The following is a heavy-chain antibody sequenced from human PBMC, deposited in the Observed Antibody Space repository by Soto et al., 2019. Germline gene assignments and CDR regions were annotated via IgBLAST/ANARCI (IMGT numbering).Heavy chain of an antibody. D-gene: IGHD6-19*01. CDR1: GFTFSSYA. V-gene: IGHV3-23*01. Sequence: EVQLLESGGVLVQPGGSLRLSCAASGFTFSSYALSWVRQAPGKGLEWVSGISGDGATTYYTDSVKGRFTISRDSSTNTLYLQMNSLRAEDSAVYYCARDLTSSGRSTYLGYCGQGTLVTVSS. J-gene: IGHJ4*02. CDR3: ARDLTSSGRSTYLGY. CDR2: ISGDGATT.